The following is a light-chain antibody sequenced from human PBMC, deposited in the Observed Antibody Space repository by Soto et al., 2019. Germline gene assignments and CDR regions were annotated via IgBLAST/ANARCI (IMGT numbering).Light chain of an antibody. CDR2: SAS. CDR3: QQGYSTPPFA. Sequence: EIEMTQSPSSLSASVGDRVTITCRASQSISSDLNWYQQKPGKAPKLLIYSASNLQSGVPSRFSGSGSGTDFTLTISRLQPEDFATYYCQQGYSTPPFAFGPGNKVDNK. CDR1: QSISSD. V-gene: IGKV1-39*01. J-gene: IGKJ3*01.